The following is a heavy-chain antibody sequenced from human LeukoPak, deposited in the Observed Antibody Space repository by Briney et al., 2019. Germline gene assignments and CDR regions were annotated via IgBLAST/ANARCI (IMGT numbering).Heavy chain of an antibody. CDR1: GYTFTSYG. J-gene: IGHJ3*02. D-gene: IGHD5-24*01. V-gene: IGHV1-18*01. Sequence: ASVKVSCKASGYTFTSYGISWVRQAPGQGLEWMGWISAYNGNTNYAQKLQGRVTMTTDTSTSTAYMELSSLRSEDTAIYYCARVRDGYNDAYDIWGQGTVVTVPS. CDR2: ISAYNGNT. CDR3: ARVRDGYNDAYDI.